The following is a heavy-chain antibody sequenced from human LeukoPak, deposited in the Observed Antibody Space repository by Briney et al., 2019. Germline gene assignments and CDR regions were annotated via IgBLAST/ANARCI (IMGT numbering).Heavy chain of an antibody. CDR3: AREGGVAAADTAHFDY. CDR2: ISSDGNIE. Sequence: GGSLRLSCAASGFTFTSYAMHWVRQAPGKGLEWEAFISSDGNIEYYGDSVKGRFTISRDNSKNTLSLQMNSLRVDDTAVYYCAREGGVAAADTAHFDYWGQGTLVAVSS. V-gene: IGHV3-30-3*01. D-gene: IGHD6-13*01. CDR1: GFTFTSYA. J-gene: IGHJ4*02.